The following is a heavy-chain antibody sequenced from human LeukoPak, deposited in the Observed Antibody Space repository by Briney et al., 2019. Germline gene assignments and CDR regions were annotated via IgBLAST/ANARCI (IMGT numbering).Heavy chain of an antibody. CDR1: GFTFSSHY. D-gene: IGHD2-2*01. J-gene: IGHJ5*02. V-gene: IGHV3-74*01. Sequence: GGSLRLSCAASGFTFSSHYMHWVRQAPGKGLVWVSRINSDGSSTSYADSVKGRFTISRDNVKNTMYLQMNSLRVEDTAVYYCARDDCSSISCYHNWFDPWGQGTLVTVSS. CDR3: ARDDCSSISCYHNWFDP. CDR2: INSDGSST.